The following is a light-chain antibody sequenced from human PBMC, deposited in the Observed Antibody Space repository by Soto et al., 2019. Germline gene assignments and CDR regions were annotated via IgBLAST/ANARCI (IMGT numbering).Light chain of an antibody. V-gene: IGKV3-20*01. CDR2: GAS. CDR3: QQYGSSPQT. J-gene: IGKJ2*01. Sequence: EIVLTQSPGTLSLSPGERATLSCRASQSVSSGYLAWYQQKPRQAPRLLIYGASSRATGIPDRFSGSGSGTDFTLTISRLEPEDFAVYYCQQYGSSPQTFGQGTKLESK. CDR1: QSVSSGY.